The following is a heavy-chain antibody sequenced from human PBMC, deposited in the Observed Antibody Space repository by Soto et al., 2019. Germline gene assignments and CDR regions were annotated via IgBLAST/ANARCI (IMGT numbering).Heavy chain of an antibody. CDR3: GRDSHFDSGGYKNYFWYFDY. CDR1: GYTFTSYG. CDR2: IKAGNGNI. J-gene: IGHJ4*02. V-gene: IGHV1-3*01. Sequence: GASVKVSCKASGYTFTSYGMHWVRQAPGQRLEWMGWIKAGNGNIKYSQKFQGRVTIIRDTAANTAYMELNSLTSEDTVVYYFGRDSHFDSGGYKNYFWYFDYWGQGTLVTVSS. D-gene: IGHD3-22*01.